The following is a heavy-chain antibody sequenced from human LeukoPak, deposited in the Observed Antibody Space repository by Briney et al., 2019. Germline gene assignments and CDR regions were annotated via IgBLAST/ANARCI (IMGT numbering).Heavy chain of an antibody. Sequence: PGGSLRLSCAASGFTFSSHGMHWVRQAPGKGLEGVAVISYDGSSKYYAASVKGRFTISRDNSKNTLYLQMNSLRAEDTAVYYCAKAMVRGVITPDYWGQGTLVTVSS. CDR1: GFTFSSHG. D-gene: IGHD3-10*01. CDR2: ISYDGSSK. V-gene: IGHV3-30*18. CDR3: AKAMVRGVITPDY. J-gene: IGHJ4*02.